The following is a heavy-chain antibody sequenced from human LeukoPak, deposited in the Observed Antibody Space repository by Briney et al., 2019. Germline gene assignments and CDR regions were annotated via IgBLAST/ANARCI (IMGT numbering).Heavy chain of an antibody. V-gene: IGHV4-39*07. Sequence: SETLSLTCAVSGGSISSSTHYWAWIRQSPGKGLEWIGSIYYSGKTYYNPSLKSRVTMSVDTSKNQFSLKLSSVAAADTAVYYCARDMSGYDGVGNWFDPWGQGTLVTVSS. J-gene: IGHJ5*02. CDR3: ARDMSGYDGVGNWFDP. D-gene: IGHD5-12*01. CDR1: GGSISSSTHY. CDR2: IYYSGKT.